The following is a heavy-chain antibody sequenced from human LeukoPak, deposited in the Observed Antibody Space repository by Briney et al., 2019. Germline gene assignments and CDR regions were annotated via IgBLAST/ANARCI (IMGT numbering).Heavy chain of an antibody. CDR1: GYNLINYW. J-gene: IGHJ4*02. CDR3: APHRAGLEDLKLDH. V-gene: IGHV5-10-1*01. CDR2: IDPSDSYT. Sequence: GESLRISFKGSGYNLINYWISWVRQMPGKGLEWMGRIDPSDSYTNYSPSFQGHVTISADKSISTAYLKWSSLKASDTAKYYCAPHRAGLEDLKLDHWGQGTLVTVSS. D-gene: IGHD2-15*01.